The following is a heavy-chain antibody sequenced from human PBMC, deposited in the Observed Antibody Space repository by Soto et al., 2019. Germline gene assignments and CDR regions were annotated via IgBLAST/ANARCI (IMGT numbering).Heavy chain of an antibody. J-gene: IGHJ6*03. Sequence: GGSLRLSCAASGFTFSSYWMHWVRQAPGKGLVWVSRINSDGRSTSYADSVKGRFTISRDNAKNTLYLQMNSLRAEDTAVYYCARDRYDILTGYYMDVWGKGTTVTVSS. CDR3: ARDRYDILTGYYMDV. CDR1: GFTFSSYW. CDR2: INSDGRST. D-gene: IGHD3-9*01. V-gene: IGHV3-74*01.